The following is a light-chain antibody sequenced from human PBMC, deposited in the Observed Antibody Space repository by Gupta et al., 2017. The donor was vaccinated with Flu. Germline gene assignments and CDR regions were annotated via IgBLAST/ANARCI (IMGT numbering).Light chain of an antibody. J-gene: IGLJ1*01. CDR3: AAWDDSLNGHYV. CDR1: SSNIGSNP. V-gene: IGLV1-44*01. Sequence: SSNIGSNPVNWYQQVPGTAPKLLIYGSSQRPSGVPDRFSGSKSGTSASLAISGLQSEDEADYYCAAWDDSLNGHYVFGTGTKVTVL. CDR2: GSS.